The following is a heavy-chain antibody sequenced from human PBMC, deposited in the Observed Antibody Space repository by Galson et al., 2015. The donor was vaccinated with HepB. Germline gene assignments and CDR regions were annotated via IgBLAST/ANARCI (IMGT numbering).Heavy chain of an antibody. CDR3: AKTYRSRNYGMDV. CDR2: TSGSGGST. CDR1: GFTFSSYA. V-gene: IGHV3-23*01. J-gene: IGHJ6*02. Sequence: SLRLSCTASGFTFSSYAMSWVRQAPGKGLEWVSGTSGSGGSTYYADSVKGRFTISRDNSKNTLYLQMNSLRAEDTAVYYCAKTYRSRNYGMDVWGQGTTVTVSS.